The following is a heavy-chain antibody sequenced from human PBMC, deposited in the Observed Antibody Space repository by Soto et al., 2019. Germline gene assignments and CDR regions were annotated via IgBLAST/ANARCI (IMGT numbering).Heavy chain of an antibody. CDR3: ARDTDIVVVPAAIRYGMGV. Sequence: GGSLRLSCAASGFTFSSYGMHWVSQAPGKGLEWVAVIWYDGSNKYYADSVKGRFTISRDNSKNTLYLQMNSLRAEDTAVYYCARDTDIVVVPAAIRYGMGVWGQGTTVTVSS. V-gene: IGHV3-33*01. D-gene: IGHD2-2*02. CDR1: GFTFSSYG. CDR2: IWYDGSNK. J-gene: IGHJ6*02.